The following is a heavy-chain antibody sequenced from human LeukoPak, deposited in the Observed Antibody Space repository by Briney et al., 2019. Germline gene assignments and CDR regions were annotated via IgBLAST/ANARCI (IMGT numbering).Heavy chain of an antibody. CDR1: GFTFSSNW. V-gene: IGHV3-74*01. D-gene: IGHD6-13*01. CDR2: LNSDGSST. CDR3: ARARWYASDY. J-gene: IGHJ4*02. Sequence: GGSLRLSCAASGFTFSSNWMHWVRQAPGKGLVWVSRLNSDGSSTGYTDSVKGRFTVSRDNAKNTLYLQMNSLRDEDTAVYYCARARWYASDYWGQGTLVTVSS.